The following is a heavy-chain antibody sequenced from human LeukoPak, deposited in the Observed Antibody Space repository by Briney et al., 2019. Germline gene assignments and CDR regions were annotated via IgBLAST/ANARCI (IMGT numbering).Heavy chain of an antibody. CDR1: GFTVSSNY. CDR3: ARDARDYYRSGSYYFWGYFDY. Sequence: GGSLRLSCAASGFTVSSNYMSWVRQAPGKGLEWVSVIYSGGSTYYADSVKGRFTISRDNSKNTLYLQMNSLRAEDTAVYYCARDARDYYRSGSYYFWGYFDYWGQGTLVTVSS. D-gene: IGHD3-10*01. V-gene: IGHV3-53*01. J-gene: IGHJ4*02. CDR2: IYSGGST.